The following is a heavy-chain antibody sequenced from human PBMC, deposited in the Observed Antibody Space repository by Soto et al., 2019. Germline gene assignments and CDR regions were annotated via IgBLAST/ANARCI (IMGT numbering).Heavy chain of an antibody. V-gene: IGHV1-69*13. J-gene: IGHJ4*02. D-gene: IGHD2-15*01. CDR2: IIPIFGTA. CDR1: GGTFSSYA. Sequence: SLKVSCKASGGTFSSYAISWVRQAPGQGLEWMGGIIPIFGTANYAQKFQGRVTITADESTSTAYMELSSLRSEDTAVYYCARGPVPAVAATNFDYWGQGTLVTVSS. CDR3: ARGPVPAVAATNFDY.